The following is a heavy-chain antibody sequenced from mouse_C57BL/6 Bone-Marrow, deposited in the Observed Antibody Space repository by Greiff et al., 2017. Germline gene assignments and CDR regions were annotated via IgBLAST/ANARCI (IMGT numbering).Heavy chain of an antibody. CDR1: GYSFTDYN. Sequence: LVESGPELVKPGASVKISCKASGYSFTDYNMHWVKQSNGKSLEWIGVINPNYGTTSYNQKFKGKATLTVDPSSSTAYMQLNSLTSEDSAVXYCARGEEGAMDYWGQGTSVTVSS. CDR2: INPNYGTT. J-gene: IGHJ4*01. V-gene: IGHV1-39*01. CDR3: ARGEEGAMDY.